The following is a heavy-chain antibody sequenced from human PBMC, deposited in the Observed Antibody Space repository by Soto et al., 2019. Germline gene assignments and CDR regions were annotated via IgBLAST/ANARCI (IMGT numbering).Heavy chain of an antibody. V-gene: IGHV1-69*06. CDR2: IIPIFGTA. Sequence: SVKVSCKASGGTFSSYAISWVRQAPGQGLEWMGGIIPIFGTANYAQKFQGRVTITADKSTSTAYMELSSLRSEDTAVYYCARDRNPYYGGNSNNWFDPWGQGTLVTVSS. CDR3: ARDRNPYYGGNSNNWFDP. D-gene: IGHD4-17*01. J-gene: IGHJ5*02. CDR1: GGTFSSYA.